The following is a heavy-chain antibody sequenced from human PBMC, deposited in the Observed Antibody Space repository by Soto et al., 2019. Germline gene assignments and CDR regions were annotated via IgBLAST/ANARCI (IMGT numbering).Heavy chain of an antibody. J-gene: IGHJ3*02. D-gene: IGHD4-17*01. V-gene: IGHV3-33*01. CDR3: ARDPRTTVSSNDAFDI. CDR2: IWYDGGNK. CDR1: GFTFSSYG. Sequence: PGGSLRLSCAASGFTFSSYGMHWVCQAPGKGLEWVAVIWYDGGNKYYADSAKGRFTISRDNSKNTLYLQMNSLRAEDTAVYYCARDPRTTVSSNDAFDIWGQGTMVTVSS.